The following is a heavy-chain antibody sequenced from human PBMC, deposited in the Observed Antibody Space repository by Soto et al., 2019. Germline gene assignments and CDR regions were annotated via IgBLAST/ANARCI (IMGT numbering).Heavy chain of an antibody. CDR3: ARDQKLGQRGDY. D-gene: IGHD3-16*01. CDR1: GFTFSSYA. Sequence: GGSLRLSCAASGFTFSSYAMHWVRQAPGKWLEWVAVISYDGSNKYYADSVKGRFTISRDNSKNTLYLQMNSLRAEDTAVYYCARDQKLGQRGDYWGQGTLVTVSS. CDR2: ISYDGSNK. J-gene: IGHJ4*02. V-gene: IGHV3-30-3*01.